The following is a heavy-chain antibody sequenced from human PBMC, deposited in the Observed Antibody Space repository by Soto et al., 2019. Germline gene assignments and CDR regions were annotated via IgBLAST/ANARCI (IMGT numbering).Heavy chain of an antibody. CDR3: ARNQQLRYYYYGMDV. D-gene: IGHD6-13*01. CDR1: GFTFSSYA. J-gene: IGHJ6*02. CDR2: ISYDGSNK. V-gene: IGHV3-30-3*01. Sequence: PVGSLRLSCAASGFTFSSYAMHWVRQAPGKGLEWVAVISYDGSNKYYADSVKGRFTISRDNSKNTLYLQMNSLRAEDTAVYYCARNQQLRYYYYGMDVWGQGTTVT.